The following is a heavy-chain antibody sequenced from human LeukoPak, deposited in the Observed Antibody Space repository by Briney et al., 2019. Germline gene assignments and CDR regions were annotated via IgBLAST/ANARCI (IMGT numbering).Heavy chain of an antibody. D-gene: IGHD3-22*01. CDR3: ARVIDYDSSGANYYYYMDV. J-gene: IGHJ6*03. V-gene: IGHV1-69*05. CDR2: IIPIFVTA. Sequence: SVKVSCKASGGTFSSYAISWVRQAPGQGLEWMGGIIPIFVTANYAQKFQGRVTITTGESTSTAYMELSSLRSEDTDVYYCARVIDYDSSGANYYYYMDVWGKGTTVTVSS. CDR1: GGTFSSYA.